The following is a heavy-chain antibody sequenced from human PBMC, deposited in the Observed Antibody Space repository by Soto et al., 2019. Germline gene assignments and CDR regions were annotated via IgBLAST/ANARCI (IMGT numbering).Heavy chain of an antibody. CDR3: ARDGVGGTVFFGYLDY. Sequence: QVQLVESGGGVIQPGRSLRLSCAVSEIIYSGYGMHWVRQAPGKGLEWVAVIRFDGSNIHYADSVKGRFTISRDNSKNTLYLHMDSLRAEDTAVYYCARDGVGGTVFFGYLDYWGQGALVPVSS. CDR2: IRFDGSNI. J-gene: IGHJ4*02. CDR1: EIIYSGYG. V-gene: IGHV3-33*01. D-gene: IGHD1-26*01.